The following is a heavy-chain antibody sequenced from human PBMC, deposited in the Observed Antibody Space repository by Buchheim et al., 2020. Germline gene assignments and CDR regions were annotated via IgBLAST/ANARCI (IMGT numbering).Heavy chain of an antibody. V-gene: IGHV4-34*01. J-gene: IGHJ6*02. CDR2: INHSGST. CDR3: ARRGRLLLYYYYYGMDV. Sequence: QVQLQQWGAGLLKPSETLSLTCAVYGGSFSGYYWSWIRQPPGKGLGWIGEINHSGSTNYNPSLKSRVTISVDTSKNQFSLKLSSVTAADTAVYYCARRGRLLLYYYYYGMDVWGQGTT. CDR1: GGSFSGYY. D-gene: IGHD2-15*01.